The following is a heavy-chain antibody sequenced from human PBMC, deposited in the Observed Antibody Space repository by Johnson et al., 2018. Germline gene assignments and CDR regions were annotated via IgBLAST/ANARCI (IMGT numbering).Heavy chain of an antibody. J-gene: IGHJ4*02. CDR2: ISSNGGST. Sequence: VQLLESGGGLVQPGGSLRLSCAASGFTFSSYAMHWVRQAPGKGLEYVSAISSNGGSTYYANSVKGRFTISRDNSKNTLYLQMGSQGDEDTAVYFCARDRAAVATNFDYWGQGTLVTVSS. V-gene: IGHV3-64*01. D-gene: IGHD5-12*01. CDR3: ARDRAAVATNFDY. CDR1: GFTFSSYA.